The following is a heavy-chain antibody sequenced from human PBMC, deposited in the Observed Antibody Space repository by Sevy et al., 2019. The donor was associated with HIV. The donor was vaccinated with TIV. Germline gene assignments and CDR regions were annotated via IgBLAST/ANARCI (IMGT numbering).Heavy chain of an antibody. V-gene: IGHV3-23*01. J-gene: IGHJ4*02. CDR2: ISGSGGST. CDR3: AKDGGVGATHFEY. Sequence: GGSLRLSCAASGFTFRSYVMNWVRQAPGKGPEWVSGISGSGGSTYYADSVKGRFTISRDNSKDTLYLQMNSLRAEDTAVYYCAKDGGVGATHFEYWGQGTLVTVSS. CDR1: GFTFRSYV. D-gene: IGHD1-26*01.